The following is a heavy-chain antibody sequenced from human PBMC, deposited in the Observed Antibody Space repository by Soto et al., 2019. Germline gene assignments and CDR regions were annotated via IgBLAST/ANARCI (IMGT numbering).Heavy chain of an antibody. J-gene: IGHJ4*02. D-gene: IGHD2-15*01. V-gene: IGHV3-64D*06. CDR2: ISSNGGNT. CDR1: GFTFSSSA. Sequence: LRLSCPASGFTFSSSAMHWVRQAPGKGLEYVSAISSNGGNTYYADSVKGRFTISRDNSKNTLYLQMSSLRAEDTAVYYCVKGRPVVVAAYFDYWGQGTLVTVSS. CDR3: VKGRPVVVAAYFDY.